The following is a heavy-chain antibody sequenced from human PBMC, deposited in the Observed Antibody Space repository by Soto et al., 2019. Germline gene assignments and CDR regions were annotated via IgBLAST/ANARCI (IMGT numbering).Heavy chain of an antibody. D-gene: IGHD3-3*01. CDR3: AREGSDYDFWSGYPYDYYYYYGMDV. V-gene: IGHV1-18*01. CDR2: ISAYNGNT. CDR1: GYTFTSYG. Sequence: ASVKVSCKASGYTFTSYGISWVRQAPGQGLEWMGWISAYNGNTNYAQKLQGRVTMTTDTSTSTAYMELRSLRSDDTAVYYCAREGSDYDFWSGYPYDYYYYYGMDVWGQGTTVTVSS. J-gene: IGHJ6*02.